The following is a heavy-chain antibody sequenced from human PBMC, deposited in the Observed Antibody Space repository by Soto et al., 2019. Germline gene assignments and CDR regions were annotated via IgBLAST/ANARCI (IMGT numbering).Heavy chain of an antibody. CDR2: IYYSGST. J-gene: IGHJ5*02. D-gene: IGHD6-13*01. Sequence: QVQLQESGPGLVKPSQTLSLTCTVSGGSISSGGYYWSWLRQHPGKGLEWIGYIYYSGSTYYNPSLKSRVTISVDTSKNQCSLKLSSVTAADTAVYYCARGKGHIAAAGRWFDPWGQGTLVTVSS. CDR3: ARGKGHIAAAGRWFDP. CDR1: GGSISSGGYY. V-gene: IGHV4-31*03.